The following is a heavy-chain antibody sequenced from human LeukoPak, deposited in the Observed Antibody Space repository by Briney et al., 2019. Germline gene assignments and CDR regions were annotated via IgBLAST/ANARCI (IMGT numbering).Heavy chain of an antibody. Sequence: GESLKISCKGSGYSFTSYWIGWVRQMLGKGLEWMGIIYPGDSATRYSPSFQGQVTISADKSISTAYLPWSSLRASDTAMYYCARSGWNYPNWFDPWGQGTLVTVSS. J-gene: IGHJ5*02. CDR1: GYSFTSYW. CDR3: ARSGWNYPNWFDP. CDR2: IYPGDSAT. V-gene: IGHV5-51*01. D-gene: IGHD1-7*01.